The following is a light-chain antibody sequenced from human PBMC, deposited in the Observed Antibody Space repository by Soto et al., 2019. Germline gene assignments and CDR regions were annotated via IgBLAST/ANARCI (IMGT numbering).Light chain of an antibody. CDR3: QQYGSSLRT. CDR2: GAS. J-gene: IGKJ1*01. V-gene: IGKV3-20*01. Sequence: EIVSAQSPGTLSLSRGERATLSSRASQSVSNNYLAWYQQKPGQAPRLLIYGASNRATGIPDRFSGSGSGTDFTLTISRLEPEDFAVYYCQQYGSSLRTFGQGTKVDIK. CDR1: QSVSNNY.